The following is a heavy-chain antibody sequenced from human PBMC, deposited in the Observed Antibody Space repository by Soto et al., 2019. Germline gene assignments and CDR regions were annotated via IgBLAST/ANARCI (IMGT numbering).Heavy chain of an antibody. V-gene: IGHV1-18*01. J-gene: IGHJ4*02. CDR2: ISPHNGNT. Sequence: HVQLVRSGGELKKPGASVKVSCNTSGYTFNTYFITWVRQAPGQGLEWMGWISPHNGNTNYAEKFQGRVTMTADTITQTAYMELRNLRIDDTAVYYCARDTGNSFDYWGQGTPVTVSS. CDR3: ARDTGNSFDY. CDR1: GYTFNTYF.